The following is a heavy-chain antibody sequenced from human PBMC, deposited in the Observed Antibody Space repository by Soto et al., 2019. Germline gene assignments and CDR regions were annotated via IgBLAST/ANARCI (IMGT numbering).Heavy chain of an antibody. CDR1: GFTFTRYS. CDR2: ISSTTNYI. CDR3: ARESEDLTSNFDY. V-gene: IGHV3-21*06. J-gene: IGHJ4*02. Sequence: GGSLRLSCAASGFTFTRYSMNWVRQAPGKGLEWVSCISSTTNYIYYGDSKKGRFTISRDNAKNSLYLEMKRLRGEDMDEYYCARESEDLTSNFDYWGQGTLVTVSS.